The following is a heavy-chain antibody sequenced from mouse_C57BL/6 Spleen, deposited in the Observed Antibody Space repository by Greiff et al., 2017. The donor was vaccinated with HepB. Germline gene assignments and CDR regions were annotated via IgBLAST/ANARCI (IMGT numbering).Heavy chain of an antibody. Sequence: VQGVESGPELVKPGASVKISCKASGYAFSSSWMNWVKQRPGKGLEWIGRIYPGDGDTNYNGKFKGKATLTADKSSSTAYMQLSSLTSEDSAVYFCARDGGSRFDYWGQGTTLTVSS. J-gene: IGHJ2*01. CDR3: ARDGGSRFDY. CDR2: IYPGDGDT. D-gene: IGHD1-1*02. V-gene: IGHV1-82*01. CDR1: GYAFSSSW.